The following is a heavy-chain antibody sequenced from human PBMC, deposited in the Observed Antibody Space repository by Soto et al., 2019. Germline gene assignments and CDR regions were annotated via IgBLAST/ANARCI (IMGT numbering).Heavy chain of an antibody. Sequence: PEGSLRVSCAASGFTFTTYAMNRVRQAPGRGLEWVSTIVGSGAVTYYADSVKGRFTISRDNSKKTLFMQMNSLRAEDTAVYYCARDRMAGTQYYYGMDVWGQGTTVTVSS. CDR1: GFTFTTYA. CDR3: ARDRMAGTQYYYGMDV. J-gene: IGHJ6*02. CDR2: IVGSGAVT. V-gene: IGHV3-23*01. D-gene: IGHD6-19*01.